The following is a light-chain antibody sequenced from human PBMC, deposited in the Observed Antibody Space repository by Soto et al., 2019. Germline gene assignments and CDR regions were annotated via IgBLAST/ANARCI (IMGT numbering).Light chain of an antibody. J-gene: IGKJ4*01. CDR3: QQYNDWPPLT. CDR1: QSVASD. V-gene: IGKV3-15*01. CDR2: GAS. Sequence: EVVMTQSPATLSVSPGEGVSLSCRASQSVASDVAWYQQRPGQAPRLLIYGASTRATGIPARFSGSGSGTEFTLTTTSLQSEDFATYYCQQYNDWPPLTFGGGTKVEI.